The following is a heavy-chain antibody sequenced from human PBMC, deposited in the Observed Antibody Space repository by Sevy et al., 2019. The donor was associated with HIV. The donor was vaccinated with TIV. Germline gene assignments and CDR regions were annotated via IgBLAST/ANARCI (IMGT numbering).Heavy chain of an antibody. CDR1: GGSFSGYY. CDR2: INHSGST. J-gene: IGHJ3*02. Sequence: SETLSLTCAVYGGSFSGYYWSWIRQPPGKGLEWIGEINHSGSTNYNPSLKSRVTISVDTSKNEVSLKLSSVTAADTAVYYCARGMKLRKAFDIWGQGTMVTVSS. V-gene: IGHV4-34*01. CDR3: ARGMKLRKAFDI. D-gene: IGHD5-12*01.